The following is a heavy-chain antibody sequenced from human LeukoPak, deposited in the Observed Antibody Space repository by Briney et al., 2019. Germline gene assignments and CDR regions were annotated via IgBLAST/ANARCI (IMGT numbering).Heavy chain of an antibody. D-gene: IGHD3-3*01. V-gene: IGHV4-59*01. CDR3: VRGGRVVKSRFGMDV. CDR2: ISYSGST. J-gene: IGHJ6*02. CDR1: GGSISTYY. Sequence: SETLSLTCTVSGGSISTYYWCWIRQSPGKGLEWIGYISYSGSTNYNPSLKSRVTISVDRPKNQFSLKLSSVTAADTAVYYCVRGGRVVKSRFGMDVWGQGTTVTVSS.